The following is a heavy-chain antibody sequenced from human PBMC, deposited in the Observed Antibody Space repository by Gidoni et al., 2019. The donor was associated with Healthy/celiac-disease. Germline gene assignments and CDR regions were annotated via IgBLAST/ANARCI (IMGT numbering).Heavy chain of an antibody. Sequence: QLQLQESGSGLVKPSQTLSLTRALSGGSISSGGYSWRWIRQPPGKGLEWIGYIYHSGSTSYNPSLKSRVTISVDRSKNQFSLKLSSVTAADTAVYYCASSEAYYYYGMDVWGQGTTVTVSS. CDR1: GGSISSGGYS. CDR2: IYHSGST. V-gene: IGHV4-30-2*01. J-gene: IGHJ6*02. CDR3: ASSEAYYYYGMDV. D-gene: IGHD6-25*01.